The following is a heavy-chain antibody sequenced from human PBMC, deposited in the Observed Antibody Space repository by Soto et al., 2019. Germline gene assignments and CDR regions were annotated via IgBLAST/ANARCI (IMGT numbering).Heavy chain of an antibody. V-gene: IGHV3-74*01. CDR3: ATVFDL. CDR1: GFTLGSHR. J-gene: IGHJ5*02. Sequence: DVQLVESGGGLVQPGGSLRVSCAASGFTLGSHRIHWVRQAPGKGLEWVSRIDTDGGGSSYADSVKGRFTISTDNAKNTVYLPMNGLRVEDTAVYYCATVFDLWGQGTLVTVSS. CDR2: IDTDGGGS.